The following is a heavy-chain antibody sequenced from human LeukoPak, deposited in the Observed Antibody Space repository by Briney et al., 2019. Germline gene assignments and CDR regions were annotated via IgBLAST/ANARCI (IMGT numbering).Heavy chain of an antibody. J-gene: IGHJ4*02. D-gene: IGHD6-19*01. CDR1: GGSFSGYY. Sequence: NPSETLSLTCAVYGGSFSGYYWSWIRQPPGKGLEWIGEINHSGSTNYNPSLKSRVTISVDMSKNQFSLKLSSVTAADTAVYHCARVEWYSSGWYRFDYWGQGTLVTVSS. CDR2: INHSGST. CDR3: ARVEWYSSGWYRFDY. V-gene: IGHV4-34*01.